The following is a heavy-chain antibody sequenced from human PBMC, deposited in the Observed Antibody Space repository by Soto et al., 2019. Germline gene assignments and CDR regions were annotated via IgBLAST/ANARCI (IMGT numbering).Heavy chain of an antibody. CDR3: ARDFYGYSSVWYFDY. J-gene: IGHJ4*02. Sequence: ASVKVSCKASGYTFTSYGISWVRQAPGQGLEWMGWISAYNGNTNYAQKLQGRVTMTTDTSTSTAYMELRSLRSDDTAVYYCARDFYGYSSVWYFDYWGQGTLVTVSS. CDR2: ISAYNGNT. V-gene: IGHV1-18*01. CDR1: GYTFTSYG. D-gene: IGHD6-19*01.